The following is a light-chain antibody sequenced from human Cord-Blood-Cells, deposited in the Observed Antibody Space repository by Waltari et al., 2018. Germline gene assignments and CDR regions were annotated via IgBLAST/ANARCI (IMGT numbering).Light chain of an antibody. J-gene: IGLJ1*01. CDR3: CSYAGSYV. CDR2: DVS. V-gene: IGLV2-11*01. Sequence: QSALTQPRSVSGSPGQSVTISCTGTSSDVVGYNSVSWYQQHPGKAPKLMIYDVSERPSGVPDRFSGSKSGNTASLTISGLQAEDEADYYCCSYAGSYVFGTGTKVTVL. CDR1: SSDVVGYNS.